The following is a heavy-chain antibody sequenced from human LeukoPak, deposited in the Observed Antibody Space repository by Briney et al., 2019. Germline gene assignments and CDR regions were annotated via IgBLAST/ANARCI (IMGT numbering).Heavy chain of an antibody. J-gene: IGHJ3*02. Sequence: SGGTLRLPCAVSGFTFSSYEVNWVRQPPAKGLEWVSYISSRGSTIYYADSAKGRFTISRDNAKNSLYLQINSVRAEDTAVYYCARDMGAVGIWGQGTMVTVSS. CDR1: GFTFSSYE. D-gene: IGHD3-10*01. CDR3: ARDMGAVGI. CDR2: ISSRGSTI. V-gene: IGHV3-48*03.